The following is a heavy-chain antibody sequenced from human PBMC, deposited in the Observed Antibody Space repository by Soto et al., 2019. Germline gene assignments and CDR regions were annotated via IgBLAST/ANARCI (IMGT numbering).Heavy chain of an antibody. CDR2: MSHSGGT. Sequence: QVQLQQWGAGLLKPSETLSLTCAVYGGFVSSGSYYWSWIRQPPGKGLEWIGEMSHSGGTHFNPSLKSRVTISVDTSKNQFSLKMSSVTAADTALSYCARVERGTATTVVAAFDIWGPGTMVTVSS. D-gene: IGHD1-1*01. CDR3: ARVERGTATTVVAAFDI. CDR1: GGFVSSGSYY. V-gene: IGHV4-34*01. J-gene: IGHJ3*02.